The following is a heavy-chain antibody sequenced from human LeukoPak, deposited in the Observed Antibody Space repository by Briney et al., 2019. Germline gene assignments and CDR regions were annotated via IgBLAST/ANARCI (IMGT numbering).Heavy chain of an antibody. J-gene: IGHJ4*02. CDR1: GGSFSGYY. CDR3: ARGRGYCSGGSCYSFWVYFDY. Sequence: SETLSLTCAVYGGSFSGYYWSWIRQPPGNGLEWIGEINHSGSTNYDPSLKSRVTISVDTSKNQFSLKLSSVTAADTAVYYCARGRGYCSGGSCYSFWVYFDYWGQGTLVTVSS. D-gene: IGHD2-15*01. CDR2: INHSGST. V-gene: IGHV4-34*01.